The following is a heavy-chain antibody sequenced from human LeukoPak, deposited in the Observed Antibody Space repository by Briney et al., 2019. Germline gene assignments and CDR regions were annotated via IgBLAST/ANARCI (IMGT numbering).Heavy chain of an antibody. CDR3: ARDGLWIQNAFDI. V-gene: IGHV4-39*07. CDR1: SGSISTSNYY. Sequence: SETLSLTCTVSSGSISTSNYYWGWVRQPPGKALEWIGNIFYSGSTYYSPSLKSRVTISLDTSRNQFSLKLSSVTAADTAVYYCARDGLWIQNAFDIWGQGTMVTVSS. CDR2: IFYSGST. D-gene: IGHD5-18*01. J-gene: IGHJ3*02.